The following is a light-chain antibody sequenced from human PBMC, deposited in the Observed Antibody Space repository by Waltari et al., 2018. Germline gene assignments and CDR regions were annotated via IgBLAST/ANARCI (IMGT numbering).Light chain of an antibody. CDR2: DAS. J-gene: IGKJ2*01. V-gene: IGKV3-11*01. CDR1: QSVSSY. Sequence: EIVLTQSPATLSWSPGERATLSCRASQSVSSYLAWYQQKPGQAPRLLIDDASNRATGIPARFSGSGSGTDFTPTISSLEPEDFAVYYCQQRSNWPPAFGQGTKLEIK. CDR3: QQRSNWPPA.